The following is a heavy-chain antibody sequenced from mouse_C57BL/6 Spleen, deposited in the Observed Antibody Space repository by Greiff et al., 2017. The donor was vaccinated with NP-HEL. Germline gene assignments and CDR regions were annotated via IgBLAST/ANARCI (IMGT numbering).Heavy chain of an antibody. D-gene: IGHD2-10*01. CDR1: GYAFSSSW. J-gene: IGHJ3*01. CDR2: IYPGDGDT. CDR3: ARLGALVLPFAY. V-gene: IGHV1-82*01. Sequence: QVQLQQSGPELVKPGASVKISCKASGYAFSSSWMNWVKQRPGKGLEWIGRIYPGDGDTNYNGKFKGKATLTADKSSSTAYMQLSSLTSEDSAVYFCARLGALVLPFAYWGQGTLVTVSA.